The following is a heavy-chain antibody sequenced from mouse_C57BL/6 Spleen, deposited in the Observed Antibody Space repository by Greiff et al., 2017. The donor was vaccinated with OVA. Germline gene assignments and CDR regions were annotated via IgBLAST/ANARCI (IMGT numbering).Heavy chain of an antibody. Sequence: EVQLQESGPELVKPGASVKIPCKASGYTFTDYNMDWVKQSHGKSLEWIGDINPNNGGTIYNQKFKGKATLTVDKSSSTAYMELRSLTSEDTAVYYCARRGITIRRENWFAYWGQGTLVTVSA. D-gene: IGHD1-1*02. CDR2: INPNNGGT. V-gene: IGHV1-18*01. J-gene: IGHJ3*01. CDR3: ARRGITIRRENWFAY. CDR1: GYTFTDYN.